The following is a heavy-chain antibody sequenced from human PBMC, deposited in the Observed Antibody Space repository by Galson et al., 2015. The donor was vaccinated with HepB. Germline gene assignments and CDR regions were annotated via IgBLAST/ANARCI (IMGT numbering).Heavy chain of an antibody. V-gene: IGHV3-30*04. J-gene: IGHJ6*02. CDR2: ISYDGSNK. CDR3: ARDEYGSGSYYPSYYYYGMDV. D-gene: IGHD3-10*01. Sequence: SLRLSCAASGFTFSSYAMHWVRQAPGKGLEWVAVISYDGSNKYYADSVKGRFTISRDNSKNTLYLQMNSLRAEDTAVYYCARDEYGSGSYYPSYYYYGMDVWGQGTTVTVSS. CDR1: GFTFSSYA.